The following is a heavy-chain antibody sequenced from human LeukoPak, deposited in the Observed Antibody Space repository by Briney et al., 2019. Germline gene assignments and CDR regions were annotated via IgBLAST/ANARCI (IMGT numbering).Heavy chain of an antibody. Sequence: GGSLRLSCETSGVTFSSFSLNWVRHAPGKGLEWLSYISSSSRSKYYADSVKGRFIVSRDNAQSSLYLQMDSLRAEDTALYYCASQSSGSSTRAPDFWGQEALVTVPS. J-gene: IGHJ4*02. CDR3: ASQSSGSSTRAPDF. V-gene: IGHV3-48*04. CDR1: GVTFSSFS. D-gene: IGHD1-26*01. CDR2: ISSSSRSK.